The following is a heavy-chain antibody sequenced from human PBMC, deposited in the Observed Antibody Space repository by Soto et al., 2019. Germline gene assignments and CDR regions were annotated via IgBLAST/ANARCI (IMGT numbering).Heavy chain of an antibody. Sequence: EVQLLESGGGLVQPGGSLRISCADSRLTFSQYGMSWVRQAPGKGLEWVSSISGNGGRTYYADSAKGRFTISRDNSRNTMFLQMNSLTVEDTAVYFCAKDFRIAARPDFFYGMDVWGQGTTVTVSS. CDR1: RLTFSQYG. D-gene: IGHD6-6*01. CDR3: AKDFRIAARPDFFYGMDV. J-gene: IGHJ6*02. CDR2: ISGNGGRT. V-gene: IGHV3-23*01.